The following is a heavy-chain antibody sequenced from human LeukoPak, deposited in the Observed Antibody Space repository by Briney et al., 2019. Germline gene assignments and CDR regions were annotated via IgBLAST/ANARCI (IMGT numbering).Heavy chain of an antibody. CDR3: ARENWYSDY. Sequence: GASVKVSCKASGYTFSGYRLHWVRQAHGQGLEWMGWVNPNSGDTNYHQNFQGRVTMTRDTSISTVYMELNRLTSDGTAVYYCARENWYSDYWGQGTLVTVSS. D-gene: IGHD1-1*01. CDR1: GYTFSGYR. V-gene: IGHV1-2*02. J-gene: IGHJ4*02. CDR2: VNPNSGDT.